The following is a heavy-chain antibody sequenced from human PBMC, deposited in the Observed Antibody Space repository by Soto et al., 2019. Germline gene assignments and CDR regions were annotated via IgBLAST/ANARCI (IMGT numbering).Heavy chain of an antibody. V-gene: IGHV3-66*01. CDR2: TYSGGDT. CDR1: GVTVGNNY. CDR3: ASNVPVTALGY. J-gene: IGHJ4*02. Sequence: EVRLVESGGGLVQPGGSLRLSCAASGVTVGNNYMSWVRQAPGKGLEWVSVTYSGGDTRYADSVKGRFTMSRDSTKNTMYWQRDSLRVDDTAVYFCASNVPVTALGYWGQGSLVTVSS. D-gene: IGHD4-17*01.